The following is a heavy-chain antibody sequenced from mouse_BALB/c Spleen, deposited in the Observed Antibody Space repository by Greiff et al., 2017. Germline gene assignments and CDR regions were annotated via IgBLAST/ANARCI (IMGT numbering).Heavy chain of an antibody. CDR2: ISNGGGST. J-gene: IGHJ2*01. CDR3: ARHWSRGNYFDY. CDR1: GFTFSSYT. V-gene: IGHV5-12-2*01. Sequence: EVMLVESGGGLVQPGGSLNLSCAASGFTFSSYTMSWVRQTPEKSLEWVAYISNGGGSTYYPDTVKGRFTISRDNAKNTLYLQMSSLKSEDTAMYYCARHWSRGNYFDYWGQCTTLTVSS.